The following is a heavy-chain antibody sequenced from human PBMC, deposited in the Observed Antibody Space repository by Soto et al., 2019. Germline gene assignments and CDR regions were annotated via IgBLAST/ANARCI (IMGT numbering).Heavy chain of an antibody. V-gene: IGHV3-48*03. CDR2: ISSSGSTI. D-gene: IGHD3-10*01. J-gene: IGHJ6*02. CDR1: GFTFSSYE. CDR3: ARDVWNYYGSGSYYYYGMDV. Sequence: GGSLRLSCAASGFTFSSYEMNWVRQAPGKGLEWVSYISSSGSTIYYADSVKGRFTISRDNANNSLYLQMNNLRAEDTAVYYCARDVWNYYGSGSYYYYGMDVWGHGTTVTVSS.